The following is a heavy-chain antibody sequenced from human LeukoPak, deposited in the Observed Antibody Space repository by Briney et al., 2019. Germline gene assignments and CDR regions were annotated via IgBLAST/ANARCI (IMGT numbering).Heavy chain of an antibody. V-gene: IGHV4-39*07. D-gene: IGHD6-13*01. CDR1: GGSISSSSYY. Sequence: SETLSLTCTVSGGSISSSSYYWGWIRQPPGKGLEWIGSIYYSGSTYYNPSLKSRVTISVDTSKNQFSLKLSSVTAADTAVYYCAREQQLVQFSHFDYWGQGTLVTVSS. CDR2: IYYSGST. CDR3: AREQQLVQFSHFDY. J-gene: IGHJ4*02.